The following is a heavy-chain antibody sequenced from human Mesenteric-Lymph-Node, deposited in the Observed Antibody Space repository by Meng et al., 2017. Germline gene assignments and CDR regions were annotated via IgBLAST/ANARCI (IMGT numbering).Heavy chain of an antibody. D-gene: IGHD2-15*01. Sequence: SETLSLTCTVPGYPISRGYNWGWTRQPPGKNLEWIGSIYHTGTPYFNPFLKSGVSLSIDTSRNQFSLRLNSVTAADTAVYYCARDSKDFVVVDSVEGRFDYWGQGRLVTVSS. J-gene: IGHJ4*02. CDR1: GYPISRGYN. V-gene: IGHV4-38-2*02. CDR3: ARDSKDFVVVDSVEGRFDY. CDR2: IYHTGTP.